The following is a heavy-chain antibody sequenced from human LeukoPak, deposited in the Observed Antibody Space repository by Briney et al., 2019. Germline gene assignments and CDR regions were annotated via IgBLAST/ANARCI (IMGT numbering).Heavy chain of an antibody. CDR1: GYNFPTHW. D-gene: IGHD1-1*01. J-gene: IGHJ4*02. V-gene: IGHV5-51*01. CDR2: IYPGDSET. Sequence: TGESLKISCKGSGYNFPTHWIGWVRQMPGKGLEWMGIIYPGDSETRYSPSFQGQVTISSDKSFTTAYLQWRSLKASDTAMYYCARQAMTTAGPDFWGQGTLVTVSS. CDR3: ARQAMTTAGPDF.